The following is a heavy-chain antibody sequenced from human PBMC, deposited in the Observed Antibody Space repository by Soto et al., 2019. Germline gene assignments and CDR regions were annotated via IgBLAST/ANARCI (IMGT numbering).Heavy chain of an antibody. CDR2: INPATGAA. Sequence: QLHLVQSGAVVKKPGASVTVSCSASGYPVTAYYMHWVRQAPGRGLEWMGGINPATGAAKYKQTFQGRVTRTRDTSTSTVFMELSGLTSEDPAVFYCARGGGVGVAGSAAFDMWGQGTLVTVSS. J-gene: IGHJ3*02. D-gene: IGHD3-3*01. V-gene: IGHV1-2*02. CDR1: GYPVTAYY. CDR3: ARGGGVGVAGSAAFDM.